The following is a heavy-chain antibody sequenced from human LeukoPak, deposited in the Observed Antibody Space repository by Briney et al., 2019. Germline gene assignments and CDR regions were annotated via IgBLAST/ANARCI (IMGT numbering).Heavy chain of an antibody. V-gene: IGHV4-34*01. Sequence: SETLSLTCAVYGGSFSGYYWSWIRQPPGKGLEWIGEINHSGSTNYNPSLKSRVTISVDTSKNQFSLKLSSVTAADTAVYCCARARSGWYVAYFDYWGQGTLVTVSS. CDR2: INHSGST. CDR1: GGSFSGYY. CDR3: ARARSGWYVAYFDY. D-gene: IGHD6-19*01. J-gene: IGHJ4*02.